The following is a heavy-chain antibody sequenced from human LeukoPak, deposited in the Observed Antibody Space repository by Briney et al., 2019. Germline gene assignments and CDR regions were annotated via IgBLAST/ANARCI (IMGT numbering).Heavy chain of an antibody. D-gene: IGHD3-3*01. CDR1: GYSFTSYW. CDR2: IYPGDSDT. V-gene: IGHV5-51*01. CDR3: ARAHTIFGVAGWFDP. J-gene: IGHJ5*02. Sequence: GESLKISCKGSGYSFTSYWIGWVRHMPGKGLEWMGIIYPGDSDTRYSPSFQGQVTISADKSISTAYLQWSSLKASDTAMYYCARAHTIFGVAGWFDPWGQGTLVTVSS.